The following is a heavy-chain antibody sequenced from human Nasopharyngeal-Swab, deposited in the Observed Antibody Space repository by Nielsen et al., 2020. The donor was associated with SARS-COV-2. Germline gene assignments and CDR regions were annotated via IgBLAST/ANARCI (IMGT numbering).Heavy chain of an antibody. V-gene: IGHV4-39*01. CDR2: IHYSVST. J-gene: IGHJ6*03. CDR3: ARRVVAGTGTPYYDYYYMDV. CDR1: GGSISSSSYY. Sequence: SETLSLTCPVSGGSISSSSYYWGWIRQPPGKGLEWIGSIHYSVSTYYNPSLKSRVTISVDTSKNQFSLKVSSVTAADTAVYYCARRVVAGTGTPYYDYYYMDVWGKGTTVTVSS. D-gene: IGHD6-19*01.